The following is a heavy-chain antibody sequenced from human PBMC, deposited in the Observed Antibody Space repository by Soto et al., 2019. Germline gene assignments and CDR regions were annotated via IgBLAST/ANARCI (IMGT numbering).Heavy chain of an antibody. J-gene: IGHJ6*02. V-gene: IGHV5-10-1*01. CDR3: ARRPITIFGVVIDYYYYGMDV. CDR2: IDPSDSYT. Sequence: GESLKISCKGSGYSVTSYWISWVRQMPGKGLEWMGRIDPSDSYTNYSPSFQGHVTISADKSISTAYLQWSSLKASDTAMYYCARRPITIFGVVIDYYYYGMDVWGQGTTVTVS. D-gene: IGHD3-3*01. CDR1: GYSVTSYW.